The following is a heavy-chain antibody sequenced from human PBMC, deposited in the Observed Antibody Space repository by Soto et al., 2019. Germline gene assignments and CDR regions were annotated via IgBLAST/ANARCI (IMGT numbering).Heavy chain of an antibody. CDR3: AKTKGLRGAFDI. CDR2: IYYSGST. CDR1: GGSISSYY. V-gene: IGHV4-59*01. J-gene: IGHJ3*02. D-gene: IGHD4-17*01. Sequence: SETLSPTCTVSGGSISSYYWSWIRQPPGKGLEWIGYIYYSGSTNYNPSLKSRVTISVDTSKNQFSLKLSSVTAADTAVYYCAKTKGLRGAFDIWGQGTMVTVSS.